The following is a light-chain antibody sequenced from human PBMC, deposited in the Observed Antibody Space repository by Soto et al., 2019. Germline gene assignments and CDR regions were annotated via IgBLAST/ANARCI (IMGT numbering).Light chain of an antibody. CDR1: QSISNS. CDR3: QQSFSTLGWT. CDR2: AAS. J-gene: IGKJ1*01. Sequence: DIQMTQSPSSLSASVGDRVTITCRASQSISNSLNWYQQKPGRAPKLLIYAASSLQSGVPSRFSGSGSGTDFILTISSLQPEDFATYYCQQSFSTLGWTFGQGTKVDIK. V-gene: IGKV1-39*01.